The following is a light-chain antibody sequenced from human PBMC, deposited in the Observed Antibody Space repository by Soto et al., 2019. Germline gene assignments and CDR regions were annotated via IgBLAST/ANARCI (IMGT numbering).Light chain of an antibody. J-gene: IGKJ5*01. CDR1: QDISDY. CDR2: EAS. CDR3: QQYDNLPST. V-gene: IGKV1-33*01. Sequence: DIQMSHVTNAVDASVRHRITNTGQASQDISDYLNWYQQKAGKAPKVLIYEASNLETGVPSRFSGSGSGTDFTFIINSLQPEDIATYYCQQYDNLPSTVGQGTRLEIK.